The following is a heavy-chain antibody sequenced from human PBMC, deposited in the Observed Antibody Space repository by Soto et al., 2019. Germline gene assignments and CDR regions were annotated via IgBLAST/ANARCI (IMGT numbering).Heavy chain of an antibody. D-gene: IGHD3-16*01. J-gene: IGHJ3*01. Sequence: EVQLVESGGGLIQPGGSLRLSCEASGFTFSSNDMNWVRQAPGKGLEWVSLIWTSGSTAYADSVKGRFTISRDNSKSALYIHMSSLRAEDTAVYYWATRPLLRGAPWGQGTMVTVSS. CDR2: IWTSGST. V-gene: IGHV3-53*01. CDR3: ATRPLLRGAP. CDR1: GFTFSSND.